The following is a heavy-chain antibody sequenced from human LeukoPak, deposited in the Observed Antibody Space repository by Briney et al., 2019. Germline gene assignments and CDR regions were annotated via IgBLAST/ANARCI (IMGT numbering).Heavy chain of an antibody. J-gene: IGHJ5*02. CDR2: IKQDGSEK. CDR1: GFTFSSYW. CDR3: ARDGPNDPGEPQTSNWFDP. V-gene: IGHV3-7*01. D-gene: IGHD1-1*01. Sequence: GGSLRLSCAASGFTFSSYWMSWVRQAPGKGLEWVANIKQDGSEKYYVDSVKGRFTISRDNAKNSLYLQMNSLRAEDTAVYYCARDGPNDPGEPQTSNWFDPWGQGTLVTVSS.